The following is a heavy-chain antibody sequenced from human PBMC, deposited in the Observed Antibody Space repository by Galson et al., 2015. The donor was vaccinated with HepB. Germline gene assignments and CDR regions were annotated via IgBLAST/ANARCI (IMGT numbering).Heavy chain of an antibody. D-gene: IGHD3-10*01. J-gene: IGHJ6*02. CDR1: GGSFSGYY. CDR3: ARNPGISLPLWYYYYGMDV. Sequence: ETLSLTCAVYGGSFSGYYWSWIRQPPGKGLEWIGEINHSGSTNYNPSLKSRVTISVDTSKNQFSLKLSSVTAADTAVYYCARNPGISLPLWYYYYGMDVWGQGTTVTVSS. CDR2: INHSGST. V-gene: IGHV4-34*01.